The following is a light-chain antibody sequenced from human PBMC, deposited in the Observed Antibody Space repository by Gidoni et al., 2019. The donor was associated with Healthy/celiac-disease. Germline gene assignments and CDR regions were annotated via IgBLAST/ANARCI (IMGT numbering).Light chain of an antibody. Sequence: EIVLTQSPGTLSLSPGERATLSCRASQSVSSSYLAWYQQTPGQAPRLLIYGASSRATGIPDSFSGSGSGTDFTLTISRLEPEDFAVYYCQQYGSSPCFGPGTKVDIK. V-gene: IGKV3-20*01. J-gene: IGKJ3*01. CDR2: GAS. CDR3: QQYGSSPC. CDR1: QSVSSSY.